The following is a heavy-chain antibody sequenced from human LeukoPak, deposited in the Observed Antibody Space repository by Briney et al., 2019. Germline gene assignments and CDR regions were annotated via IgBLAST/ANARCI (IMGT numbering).Heavy chain of an antibody. J-gene: IGHJ4*02. Sequence: SQTLSLTCTVSGGSISSGSYYWSWIRQPAGTGLEWIGRIYTSGSTNYNPSLKSRVTISVDTSKNQFSLKLSSLPAADTPVYSWAREWIQLIAYGGQEPLVTAPS. CDR3: AREWIQLIAY. CDR1: GGSISSGSYY. CDR2: IYTSGST. D-gene: IGHD5-18*01. V-gene: IGHV4-61*02.